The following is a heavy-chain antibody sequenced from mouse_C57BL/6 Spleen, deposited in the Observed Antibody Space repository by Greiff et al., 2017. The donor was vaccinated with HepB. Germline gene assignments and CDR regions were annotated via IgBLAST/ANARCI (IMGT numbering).Heavy chain of an antibody. CDR2: IYPGDGDT. CDR3: AGYDGYPDY. CDR1: GYAFSSSW. D-gene: IGHD2-3*01. Sequence: VQLQQSGPELVKPGASVKISCKASGYAFSSSWMNWVKQRPGKGLEWIGRIYPGDGDTNYNGKFKGKATLTADKSSSTAYMQLSSLTSEDSAVYFCAGYDGYPDYWGQGTTLTVS. V-gene: IGHV1-82*01. J-gene: IGHJ2*01.